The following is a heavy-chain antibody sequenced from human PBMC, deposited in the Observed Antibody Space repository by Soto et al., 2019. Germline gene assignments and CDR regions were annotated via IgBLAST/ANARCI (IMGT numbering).Heavy chain of an antibody. CDR1: GGFFIGYY. CDR3: ARATTMVRGRHFVY. Sequence: SETLSLTCAVYGGFFIGYYWSWILQPPGKGLEWIGEINHSGSTNYNPSLKSRVTISVDTSKNQFSLKLSSVTAADTAVYYCARATTMVRGRHFVYWGKGTLVTVSS. J-gene: IGHJ4*02. D-gene: IGHD3-10*01. V-gene: IGHV4-34*01. CDR2: INHSGST.